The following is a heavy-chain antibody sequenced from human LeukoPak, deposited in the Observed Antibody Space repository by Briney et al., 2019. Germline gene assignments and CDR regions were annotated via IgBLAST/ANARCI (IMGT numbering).Heavy chain of an antibody. CDR1: GFTFSDYY. J-gene: IGHJ6*02. Sequence: GGSLRLSCAASGFTFSDYYMSWIRQAPGKGLEWVSYISSSGSTIYYADSVKGRFTISRDNAKNSLYLQMNSLRTEDTAVYYCARSGPLGSYYYGMDVWGQGTTVTVSS. CDR3: ARSGPLGSYYYGMDV. CDR2: ISSSGSTI. D-gene: IGHD1-26*01. V-gene: IGHV3-11*01.